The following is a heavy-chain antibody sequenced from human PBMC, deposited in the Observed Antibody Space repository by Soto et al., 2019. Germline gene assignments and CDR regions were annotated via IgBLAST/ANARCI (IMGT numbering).Heavy chain of an antibody. J-gene: IGHJ3*02. D-gene: IGHD3-16*01. CDR3: ARGARGGAFDI. CDR1: GFTFSSYS. CDR2: ISSSSSYI. V-gene: IGHV3-21*01. Sequence: EVQLVESGGGLVKPGGSLRLSCAASGFTFSSYSMNWVRQAPGKGLEWVSSISSSSSYIYYADSVKGRFTNSRDNAKNSLYLQMNGLRAEDPAVYLCARGARGGAFDIWGQGTMVTVSS.